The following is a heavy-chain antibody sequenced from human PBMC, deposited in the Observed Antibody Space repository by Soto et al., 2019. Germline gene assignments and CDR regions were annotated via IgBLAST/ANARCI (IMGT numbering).Heavy chain of an antibody. Sequence: HPGGSLRLSCAASGFTFSSYGMHWVRQAPGKGLEWVAVIWYDGSNKYYADSVKGRFTISRDNSKNTLYLQMNSLRAEDAAVYYCARNRIAAAERYYYYGMDVWGQGTTVTVSS. J-gene: IGHJ6*02. CDR1: GFTFSSYG. CDR2: IWYDGSNK. V-gene: IGHV3-33*01. CDR3: ARNRIAAAERYYYYGMDV. D-gene: IGHD6-13*01.